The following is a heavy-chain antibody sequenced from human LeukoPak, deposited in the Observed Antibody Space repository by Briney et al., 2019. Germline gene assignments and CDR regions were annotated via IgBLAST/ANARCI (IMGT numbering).Heavy chain of an antibody. CDR3: ARGVVVITPDYYYYYGMDV. D-gene: IGHD3-22*01. CDR2: IYYSGST. Sequence: SETLSLTCTVSGGSISSYYWSWIRQPPGKGLEWIGYIYYSGSTNYNPSIKSRVTISVDTSKNQFSLKLSCVTAADTAVYYCARGVVVITPDYYYYYGMDVWGQGTTVTVSS. V-gene: IGHV4-59*01. J-gene: IGHJ6*02. CDR1: GGSISSYY.